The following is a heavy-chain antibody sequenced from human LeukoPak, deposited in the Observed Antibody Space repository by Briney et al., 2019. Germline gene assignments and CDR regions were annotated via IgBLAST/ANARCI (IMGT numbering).Heavy chain of an antibody. V-gene: IGHV3-23*01. Sequence: GGSLRLSCAASGFAFSTYALSWVRQAPGKGLEWVSVISGNGGRIDYADSVKGRFTISRDNPKNTLYLQMNSLRAEDTAVYYCANRGADYYGSGNWFDPWGQGTLVTVSS. CDR2: ISGNGGRI. CDR1: GFAFSTYA. CDR3: ANRGADYYGSGNWFDP. D-gene: IGHD3-10*01. J-gene: IGHJ5*02.